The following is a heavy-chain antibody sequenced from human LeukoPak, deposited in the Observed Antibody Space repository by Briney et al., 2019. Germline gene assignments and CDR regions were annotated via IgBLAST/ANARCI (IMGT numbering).Heavy chain of an antibody. CDR2: IYSGGST. CDR3: ARDPSYYDSSGSDAFDI. D-gene: IGHD3-22*01. Sequence: GGSLRLSCAASGFTVSSNYMSWVRQAPGKGLEWVSVIYSGGSTYYADSVKSRFTISRDNSKNTLYLQMNSLRAEDTAVYYCARDPSYYDSSGSDAFDIWGQGTMVTVSS. J-gene: IGHJ3*02. V-gene: IGHV3-53*01. CDR1: GFTVSSNY.